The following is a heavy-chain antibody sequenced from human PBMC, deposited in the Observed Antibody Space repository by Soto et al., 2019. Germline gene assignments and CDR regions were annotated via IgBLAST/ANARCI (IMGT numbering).Heavy chain of an antibody. D-gene: IGHD4-17*01. CDR3: ALKVVSHYDN. V-gene: IGHV1-46*01. CDR1: GYSFTSTY. J-gene: IGHJ4*02. Sequence: QVQLVQSGAEVKKPGASVRISCRASGYSFTSTYVHWVRQAPGQGPEWMGIINPAGGTTYYAQKFQGRLTITSDTSTDTVFMDLTDLSSEVTAVYFCALKVVSHYDNWGQGTLLTVSS. CDR2: INPAGGTT.